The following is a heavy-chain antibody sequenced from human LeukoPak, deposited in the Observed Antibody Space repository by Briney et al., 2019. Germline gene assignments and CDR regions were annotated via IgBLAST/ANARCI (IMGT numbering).Heavy chain of an antibody. CDR3: ARGKLGMEAFDI. CDR2: IYYSGST. V-gene: IGHV4-59*01. J-gene: IGHJ3*02. Sequence: SETLSLTCTVSGGSISSYYWSWIRQPPGKGLEWIGYIYYSGSTNYNPSLKSRVTISVDTSKNQFSLKLSSVTAADTAVYYCARGKLGMEAFDIWGQGTMVPVSS. D-gene: IGHD7-27*01. CDR1: GGSISSYY.